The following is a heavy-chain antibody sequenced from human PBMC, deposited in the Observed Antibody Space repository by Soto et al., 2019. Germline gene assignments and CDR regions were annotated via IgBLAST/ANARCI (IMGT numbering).Heavy chain of an antibody. J-gene: IGHJ4*02. V-gene: IGHV1-18*01. Sequence: QVQLVQSGAEVKKPGASVKDSCQASGYTFSSYFISWVRQAPGQGLEWMGWISAYNGNTNYAQNLQGRVTMTTDTSTRTAYMELRSLRSDDTAVYYCGIDLPPVDYWGQGALVTVSS. CDR2: ISAYNGNT. CDR3: GIDLPPVDY. CDR1: GYTFSSYF.